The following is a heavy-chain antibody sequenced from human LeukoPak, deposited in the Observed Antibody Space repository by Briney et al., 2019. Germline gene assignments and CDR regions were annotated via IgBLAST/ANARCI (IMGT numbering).Heavy chain of an antibody. CDR1: GGTFSSYA. CDR2: IIPIFGTA. V-gene: IGHV1-69*01. Sequence: SVKVSCTASGGTFSSYAISWVRQAPGQGLEWMGGIIPIFGTANYAQKFQGRVTITADESTSTAYMELSSLRSEDTAVYYCATDSAPRDYYYYGMDVWGQGTTVTVSS. J-gene: IGHJ6*02. CDR3: ATDSAPRDYYYYGMDV.